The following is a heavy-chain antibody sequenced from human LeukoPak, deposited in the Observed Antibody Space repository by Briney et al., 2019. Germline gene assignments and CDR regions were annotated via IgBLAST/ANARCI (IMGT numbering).Heavy chain of an antibody. V-gene: IGHV3-43*01. CDR3: AKELDTMFFDY. CDR1: GLNFDHYT. D-gene: IGHD3-10*02. J-gene: IGHJ4*02. Sequence: GGSLRLYCATSGLNFDHYTIHWVRQAPGKGLEWVSLAGWAGGTTFYSDSVRGRFTISRVSGRKSVYLQMNSLTTDDTAFYFCAKELDTMFFDYWGQGALVTVSS. CDR2: AGWAGGTT.